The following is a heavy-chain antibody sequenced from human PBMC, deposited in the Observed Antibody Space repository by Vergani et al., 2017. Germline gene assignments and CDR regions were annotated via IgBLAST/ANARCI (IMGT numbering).Heavy chain of an antibody. CDR3: ARAGRRGAYHYLGCDF. Sequence: VQLVESGGGLVQPGGSLRLSCAASGFTFSDSDMSWLRQAPGKGLEWISNIRGSGTTVYAADSVKGRFTISRANAKNSLFLQRNSLGADDTAVYYCARAGRRGAYHYLGCDFWGQGTLVTVSS. J-gene: IGHJ4*02. V-gene: IGHV3-11*01. CDR2: IRGSGTTV. D-gene: IGHD3-22*01. CDR1: GFTFSDSD.